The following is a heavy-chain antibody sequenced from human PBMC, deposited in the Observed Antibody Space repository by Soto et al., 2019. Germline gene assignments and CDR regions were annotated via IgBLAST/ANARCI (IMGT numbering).Heavy chain of an antibody. Sequence: LXLSCTVSVGSMTSDCYSWIWVRQPPGKGLEWISYIYQSGSAYYNPSLKGRVTTSVDKSKNQFSLKLNSLTAADTAVYYCARDLDTAAGFGMDVWGQGTTVTVS. CDR1: VGSMTSDCYS. J-gene: IGHJ6*02. CDR2: IYQSGSA. CDR3: ARDLDTAAGFGMDV. D-gene: IGHD5-18*01. V-gene: IGHV4-30-2*01.